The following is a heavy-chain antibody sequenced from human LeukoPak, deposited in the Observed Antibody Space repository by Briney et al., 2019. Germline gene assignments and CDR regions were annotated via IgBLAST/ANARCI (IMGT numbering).Heavy chain of an antibody. CDR1: GFTFSTYS. V-gene: IGHV3-21*01. Sequence: GGSLRLSCAASGFTFSTYSMNWVRQAPGKGLEWVSSISSSSSYIYYADSVKGRFTISRDNAKNSLYLQMNSLRAEDTAVYYCARELGEGAFAIWGQGTMVTVSS. J-gene: IGHJ3*02. CDR2: ISSSSSYI. CDR3: ARELGEGAFAI.